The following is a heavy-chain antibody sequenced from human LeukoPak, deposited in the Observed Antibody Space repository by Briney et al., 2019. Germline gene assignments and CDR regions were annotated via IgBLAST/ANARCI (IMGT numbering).Heavy chain of an antibody. V-gene: IGHV3-7*04. CDR2: IKEDGSVK. D-gene: IGHD6-19*01. J-gene: IGHJ4*02. Sequence: GGSLRLSCASSGFTFSRYWMSWVRQAPGKGLECVANIKEDGSVKYYVESVKGRFTFSRDNAKNSLYLQMNSLRAEDTAVYYCARGYTSGWLYFDFWGQGTLLTVSS. CDR1: GFTFSRYW. CDR3: ARGYTSGWLYFDF.